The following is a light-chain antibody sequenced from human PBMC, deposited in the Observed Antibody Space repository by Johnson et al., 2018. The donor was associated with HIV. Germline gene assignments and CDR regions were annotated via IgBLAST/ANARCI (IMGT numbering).Light chain of an antibody. CDR3: GTWDSSLSAGV. J-gene: IGLJ1*01. CDR2: DNT. V-gene: IGLV1-51*01. CDR1: SSNIGNSY. Sequence: QPVLTQPPSVSAAPGQKVTISCSGSSSNIGNSYVSWYQQLPGTAPKLLIYDNTKRPSGIPDRFSGSKSGTSATLGITGLPTGDEADYYCGTWDSSLSAGVFGTGTKVTVL.